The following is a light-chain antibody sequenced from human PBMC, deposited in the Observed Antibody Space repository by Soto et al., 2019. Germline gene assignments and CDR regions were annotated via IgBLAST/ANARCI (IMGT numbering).Light chain of an antibody. CDR2: STN. J-gene: IGLJ2*01. Sequence: QAVVTQEPSLTVSPGETVSLTCASSSGAVTSGHYPHWFQQKPGQPPRSLIFSTNNKQSWTPARFSGSLLGGKAALTLSGVQPEDEADYYCLLYYGGTQLVFGGGTKLTVL. V-gene: IGLV7-43*01. CDR1: SGAVTSGHY. CDR3: LLYYGGTQLV.